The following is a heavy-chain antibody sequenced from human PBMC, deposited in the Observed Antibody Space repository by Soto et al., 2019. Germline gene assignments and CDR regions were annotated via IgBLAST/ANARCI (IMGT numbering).Heavy chain of an antibody. CDR2: IYYSGST. CDR1: GRSISSSRYY. V-gene: IGHV4-39*01. CDR3: ARLGGVPAATGVYYYYGMDV. D-gene: IGHD2-2*01. Sequence: SETLSLTCTVSGRSISSSRYYSVWLRQPPGKGLEWIGSIYYSGSTYYNPSLKSRVTISVDTSKNLFSLKLSSVTAADTAVYYCARLGGVPAATGVYYYYGMDVWGQGTTVTVSS. J-gene: IGHJ6*02.